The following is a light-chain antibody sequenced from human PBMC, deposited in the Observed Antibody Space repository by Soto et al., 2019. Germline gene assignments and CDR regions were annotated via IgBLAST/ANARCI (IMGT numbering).Light chain of an antibody. J-gene: IGKJ1*01. CDR2: KAS. CDR3: QQYNT. CDR1: QSISSW. V-gene: IGKV1-5*03. Sequence: DIQMTQSPSTLSASVGVRVTITCRASQSISSWLAWYQQKPGKAPKLLIYKASSLESGVPSRFSGSGSGTEFTLTISSLQPDDFATCYCQQYNTFGQGTKVDIK.